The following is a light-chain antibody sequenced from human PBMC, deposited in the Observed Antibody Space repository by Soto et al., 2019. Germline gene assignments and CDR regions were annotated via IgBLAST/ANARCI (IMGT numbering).Light chain of an antibody. J-gene: IGLJ2*01. CDR3: AAWDGSRKGAL. V-gene: IGLV1-44*01. Sequence: QPVLTQPPSASGTPGQRVTISCSGSSSNIGSETVNWYQQLPGMAPKLLIYSDNQRPSGVPDRFSGSKSGTSASLAISGLQPEDEADYYCAAWDGSRKGALFGGGTQLTVL. CDR2: SDN. CDR1: SSNIGSET.